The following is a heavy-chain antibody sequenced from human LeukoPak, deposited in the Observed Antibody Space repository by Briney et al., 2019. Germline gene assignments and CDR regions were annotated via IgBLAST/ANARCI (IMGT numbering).Heavy chain of an antibody. CDR3: AKALYGDYGRFDY. J-gene: IGHJ4*02. V-gene: IGHV3-23*01. CDR2: ISDGGSDT. Sequence: GGSLRLSCAASGFTFSSYAMSWVRQAPGKGLDWVSTISDGGSDTHYADSVKGRFTISRDNSKNTLYLQMNSLRAEDTAVYYCAKALYGDYGRFDYWGQGTLVTVSS. D-gene: IGHD4-17*01. CDR1: GFTFSSYA.